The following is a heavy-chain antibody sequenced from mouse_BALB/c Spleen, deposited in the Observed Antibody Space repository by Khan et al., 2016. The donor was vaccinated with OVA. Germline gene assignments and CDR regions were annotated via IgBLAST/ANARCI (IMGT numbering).Heavy chain of an antibody. V-gene: IGHV5-17*02. CDR1: GFTFSSYG. CDR2: ISGDSNTI. Sequence: EVELVESGGGLVQPGGSRKLSCAASGFTFSSYGMHWVRQAPEKGLEWVAYISGDSNTIYYADTVKGRFTISRDNPKHTLFLQMTSLMSEDTARYYCATSYFYGYYFDYWGPGTTLTVSS. CDR3: ATSYFYGYYFDY. D-gene: IGHD1-1*01. J-gene: IGHJ2*01.